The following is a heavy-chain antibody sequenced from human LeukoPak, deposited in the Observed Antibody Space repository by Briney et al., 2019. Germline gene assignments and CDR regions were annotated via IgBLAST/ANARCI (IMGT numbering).Heavy chain of an antibody. D-gene: IGHD2-15*01. V-gene: IGHV3-48*03. J-gene: IGHJ4*02. CDR2: ISSSGSTI. CDR1: GFTFSSYQ. CDR3: ARRHCSGGTCNHLDY. Sequence: PGGSLRLSCEASGFTFSSYQMNWARQAPGKGLEWVSYISSSGSTIYYAESVKGRFTISRDNAKNSLYLQMNSLRAEDTAVYYCARRHCSGGTCNHLDYWGQGTLVTVSS.